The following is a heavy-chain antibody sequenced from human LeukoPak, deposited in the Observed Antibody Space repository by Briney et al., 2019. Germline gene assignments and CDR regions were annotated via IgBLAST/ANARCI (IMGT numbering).Heavy chain of an antibody. Sequence: GGSLRLSCAASGFTFSHCWMSWVRQAPGKGLEWVANIKQDGSEKNYVDSVKGRFTISRDNAKNSLYLQMNSLRAEDTAVYYCARAPPRRDGSGGNYFDYWGQGTLVTVSS. D-gene: IGHD5-24*01. CDR1: GFTFSHCW. CDR3: ARAPPRRDGSGGNYFDY. J-gene: IGHJ4*02. V-gene: IGHV3-7*04. CDR2: IKQDGSEK.